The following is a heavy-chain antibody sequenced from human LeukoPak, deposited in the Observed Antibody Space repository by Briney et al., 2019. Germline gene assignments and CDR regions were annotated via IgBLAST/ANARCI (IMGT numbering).Heavy chain of an antibody. CDR2: INGGGDIM. Sequence: TGGSLRLSCAASGFSLRADDLIWVRQAPGKGLDWVSIINGGGDIMMYEDSVKGRFTISRDNSKNTFYLQMNSLRVEDTAVYYCAMRDRGYGLDIWGQGTMVTVSS. D-gene: IGHD3-10*01. CDR3: AMRDRGYGLDI. J-gene: IGHJ3*02. CDR1: GFSLRADD. V-gene: IGHV3-23*01.